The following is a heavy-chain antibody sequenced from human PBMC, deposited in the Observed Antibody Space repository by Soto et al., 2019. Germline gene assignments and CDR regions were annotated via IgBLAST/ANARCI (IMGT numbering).Heavy chain of an antibody. CDR3: ARGGRDGFDI. CDR1: GGSISTYY. CDR2: VYSSGST. J-gene: IGHJ3*02. V-gene: IGHV4-4*07. Sequence: QVQLQESGPGLVKPSETLSLTCTVSGGSISTYYWNWIRQSAGKGLGWIGRVYSSGSTNYHPSLQSRVAMSVDTSNNQFSLKVTSVTAADTDVYYCARGGRDGFDIWGQGTMVTVSS.